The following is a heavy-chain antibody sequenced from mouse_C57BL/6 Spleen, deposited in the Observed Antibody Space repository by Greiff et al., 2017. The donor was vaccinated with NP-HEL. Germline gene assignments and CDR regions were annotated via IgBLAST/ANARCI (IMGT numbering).Heavy chain of an antibody. J-gene: IGHJ2*01. CDR1: GYTFTSYW. CDR2: INPSSGYT. CDR3: ARYYSKLGCDY. D-gene: IGHD2-5*01. Sequence: QVQLQQSGAELAKPGASVKLSCKASGYTFTSYWMHWVKQRPGQGLEWIGYINPSSGYTKYNQKFKDKATLTADKYSSTAYMQLSSLTYEDSAVYYCARYYSKLGCDYWGQGTTLTVSS. V-gene: IGHV1-7*01.